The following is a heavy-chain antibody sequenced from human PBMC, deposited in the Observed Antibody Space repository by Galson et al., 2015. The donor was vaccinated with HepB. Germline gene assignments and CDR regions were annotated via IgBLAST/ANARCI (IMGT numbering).Heavy chain of an antibody. J-gene: IGHJ6*03. V-gene: IGHV1-69*13. CDR1: GGTFSSYA. CDR3: ARDMEYSSSSSNYYYYYMGV. CDR2: IIPIFGTA. Sequence: SVKVSCKASGGTFSSYAISWVRQAPGQGLEWMGGIIPIFGTANYAQKFQGRVTITADESTSTAYMELSSLRSEDTAVYYCARDMEYSSSSSNYYYYYMGVWGKGTTVTVSS. D-gene: IGHD6-6*01.